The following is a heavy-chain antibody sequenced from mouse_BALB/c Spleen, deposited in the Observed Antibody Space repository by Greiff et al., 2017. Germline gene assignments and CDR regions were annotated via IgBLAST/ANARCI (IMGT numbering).Heavy chain of an antibody. CDR1: GYAFSSSW. Sequence: QVQLQQSGPELVKPGASVKISCKASGYAFSSSWMNWVKQRPGQGLEWIGRIYPGDGDTNYNGKFKGKATLTADKSSSTAYMQLSSLTSVDSAVYFCATMITTGSYWGQGTTLTVSS. D-gene: IGHD2-4*01. CDR3: ATMITTGSY. CDR2: IYPGDGDT. V-gene: IGHV1-82*01. J-gene: IGHJ2*01.